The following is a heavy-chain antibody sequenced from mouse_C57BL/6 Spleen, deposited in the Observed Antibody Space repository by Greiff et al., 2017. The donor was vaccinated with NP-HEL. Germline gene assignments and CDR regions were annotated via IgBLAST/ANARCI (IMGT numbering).Heavy chain of an antibody. Sequence: QVQLQQSGPGLVQPSQSLSITCTVSGFSLTSYGVHWVRQSPGKGLEWLGVIWRGGSTDYNAAFMSRLSITKDNSKSQVFFKMNSLQADDTAIYYCANHYYGSSGYSDVWGTGTTVTVSP. CDR2: IWRGGST. D-gene: IGHD1-1*01. V-gene: IGHV2-5*01. CDR3: ANHYYGSSGYSDV. J-gene: IGHJ1*03. CDR1: GFSLTSYG.